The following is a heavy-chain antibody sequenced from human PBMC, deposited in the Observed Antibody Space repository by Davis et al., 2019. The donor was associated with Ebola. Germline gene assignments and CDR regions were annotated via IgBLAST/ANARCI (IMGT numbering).Heavy chain of an antibody. J-gene: IGHJ6*03. CDR2: IYYSGST. CDR1: GGSVSSGSYY. Sequence: PSQTLSLTCTVPGGSVSSGSYYWSWIRQPPGKGLEWIGYIYYSGSTNYNPSLKSRVTISVDTSKNQFSLRLSSVTAADTALYYCAGDGARESIFGVGYMDVWGKGTTVTVSS. V-gene: IGHV4-61*01. D-gene: IGHD3-3*01. CDR3: AGDGARESIFGVGYMDV.